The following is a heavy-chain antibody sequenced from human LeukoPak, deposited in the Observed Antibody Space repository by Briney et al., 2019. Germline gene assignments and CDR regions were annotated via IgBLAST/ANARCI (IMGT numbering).Heavy chain of an antibody. J-gene: IGHJ3*02. D-gene: IGHD1-26*01. CDR1: GYTFTSYA. CDR2: INAGNGNT. CDR3: ATSGSYYAFDI. Sequence: ASVKVSCKASGYTFTSYAMHWVRQAPGQRLEWMGWINAGNGNTKYSQEFQGRVTITRDTSASTAYVELSSLRAEDTAVYYCATSGSYYAFDIWGQGTMVTVSS. V-gene: IGHV1-3*03.